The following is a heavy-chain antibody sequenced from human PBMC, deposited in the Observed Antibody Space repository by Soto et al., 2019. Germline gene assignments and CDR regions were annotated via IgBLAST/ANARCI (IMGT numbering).Heavy chain of an antibody. CDR2: IGGTSGST. V-gene: IGHV3-23*01. CDR3: AKRRGEGYFDY. D-gene: IGHD3-16*01. J-gene: IGHJ4*02. CDR1: GFTFSSYV. Sequence: GGSLRLSCGASGFTFSSYVMSWVRQAPGKGLEWVSAIGGTSGSTYYADSVKGRFTISRDNSKNTMYLQMNSLRAEDTAVYYCAKRRGEGYFDYWGQGTLVTVSS.